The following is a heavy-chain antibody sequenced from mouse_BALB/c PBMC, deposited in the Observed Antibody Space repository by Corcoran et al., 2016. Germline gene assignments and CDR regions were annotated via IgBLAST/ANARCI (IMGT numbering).Heavy chain of an antibody. CDR3: ARWTMITTDFDY. J-gene: IGHJ2*01. CDR1: GYTFTNYG. Sequence: QIQLVQSGPELKKPGETVKISCKASGYTFTNYGMNWVKQAPGKGLKLMGWINTYTGEPTYADDFKGRFAFSLETSASTAYLQINNLKNEDMATYFCARWTMITTDFDYWGQGTTLTVSS. CDR2: INTYTGEP. V-gene: IGHV9-1*02. D-gene: IGHD2-4*01.